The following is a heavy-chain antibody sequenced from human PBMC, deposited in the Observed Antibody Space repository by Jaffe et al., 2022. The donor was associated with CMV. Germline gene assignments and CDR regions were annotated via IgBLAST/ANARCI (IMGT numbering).Heavy chain of an antibody. CDR3: ARGDSGYDWTGNYFDF. CDR1: GYSFTNYW. D-gene: IGHD5-12*01. Sequence: EVQLVQSGVEAKKPEESLKISCKGSGYSFTNYWIGWVRQMPGKGLEYMGIIYPGDSDTRYSPSFQGQVTMSADKSISTAYLQWNSLKASDTAIYYCARGDSGYDWTGNYFDFWGQGTLVTVSS. V-gene: IGHV5-51*01. J-gene: IGHJ4*02. CDR2: IYPGDSDT.